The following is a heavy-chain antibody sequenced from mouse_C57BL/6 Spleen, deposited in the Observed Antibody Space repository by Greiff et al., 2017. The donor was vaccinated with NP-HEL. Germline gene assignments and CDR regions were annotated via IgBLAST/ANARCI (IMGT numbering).Heavy chain of an antibody. J-gene: IGHJ4*01. CDR3: TRTLYGYDYYAMDY. Sequence: QVQLQQSGAELVRPGASVTLSCKASGYTFTDYEMHWVKQTPVHGLKWIGAIDPETGGTAYNQKFKGKAILTADKSSSTAYMELRSLTSEDSAVYYCTRTLYGYDYYAMDYWGQGTSVTVSS. D-gene: IGHD2-2*01. CDR2: IDPETGGT. CDR1: GYTFTDYE. V-gene: IGHV1-15*01.